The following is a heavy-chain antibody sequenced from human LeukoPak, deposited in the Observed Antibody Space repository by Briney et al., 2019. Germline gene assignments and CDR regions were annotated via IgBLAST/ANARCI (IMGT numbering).Heavy chain of an antibody. J-gene: IGHJ4*02. D-gene: IGHD1-1*01. V-gene: IGHV3-11*05. CDR3: TRDKQQLDDY. CDR2: ISSSSRYA. Sequence: GRSLRLSCAASGFTFDSYAMRWVRQAPGKGLEWVSDISSSSRYANYADSVKGRFTISRDNAKKSLYLQMNSLRAEDTAVYYCTRDKQQLDDYWGQGTLVTVSS. CDR1: GFTFDSYA.